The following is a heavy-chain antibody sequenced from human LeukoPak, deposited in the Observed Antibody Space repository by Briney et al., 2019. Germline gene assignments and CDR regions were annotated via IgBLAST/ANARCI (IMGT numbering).Heavy chain of an antibody. CDR2: ISSSGSTI. CDR3: AREHSNYDYYYYYMDV. CDR1: GFTFSDYY. D-gene: IGHD4-11*01. J-gene: IGHJ6*03. Sequence: GGSLRLSCAASGFTFSDYYMSWIRQAPGKGLEWVSYISSSGSTIYYADSVKGRFTISRDNAKNSLYLQMNSLRAEDTAVYYCAREHSNYDYYYYYMDVWGKGPRSPSP. V-gene: IGHV3-11*04.